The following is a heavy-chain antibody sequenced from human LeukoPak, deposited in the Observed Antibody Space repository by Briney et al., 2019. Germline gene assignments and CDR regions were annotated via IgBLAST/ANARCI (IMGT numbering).Heavy chain of an antibody. J-gene: IGHJ6*02. CDR2: INPSGST. D-gene: IGHD4-11*01. CDR3: ARMEDSNYGTWGPYYYYGMDV. Sequence: SETLSLTCAVYGGSFSGYYWSWIRQPPGKGLVWIGEINPSGSTNYNPSLKSRVTISVDTSKNQFSLKLSSVTAADTAVYYCARMEDSNYGTWGPYYYYGMDVWGQGTTVTVSS. V-gene: IGHV4-34*01. CDR1: GGSFSGYY.